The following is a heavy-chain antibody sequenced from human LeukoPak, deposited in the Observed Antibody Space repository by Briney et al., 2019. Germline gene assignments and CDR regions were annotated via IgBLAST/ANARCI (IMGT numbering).Heavy chain of an antibody. Sequence: GGSLRLSCAASGFTFSSYAMHWVRQAPGKGLEWVAVIWYDGSNKYYADSVKGRFTISRDNSKNTLYLQMNSLRAEDTAVYYCAKDRPPYYDFWSGPGAFDYWGQGTLVTVSS. CDR3: AKDRPPYYDFWSGPGAFDY. J-gene: IGHJ4*02. CDR2: IWYDGSNK. CDR1: GFTFSSYA. D-gene: IGHD3-3*01. V-gene: IGHV3-33*06.